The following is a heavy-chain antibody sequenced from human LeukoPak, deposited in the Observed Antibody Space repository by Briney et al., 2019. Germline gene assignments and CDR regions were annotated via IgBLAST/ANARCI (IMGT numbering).Heavy chain of an antibody. CDR3: ATSTYSSSPS. Sequence: GGSLRLSCAVSGFTFRNYWMIWVRQAPGKGLEWVANINEDGSKKYYVGSVEGRFTISRDDAKNSLFLQMNSLRDEDTGGYYCATSTYSSSPSWGQGTLVSVSS. CDR2: INEDGSKK. V-gene: IGHV3-7*01. D-gene: IGHD6-6*01. J-gene: IGHJ5*02. CDR1: GFTFRNYW.